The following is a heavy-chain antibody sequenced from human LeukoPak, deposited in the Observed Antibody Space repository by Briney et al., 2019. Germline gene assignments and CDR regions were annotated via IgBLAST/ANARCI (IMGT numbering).Heavy chain of an antibody. J-gene: IGHJ4*02. D-gene: IGHD1-14*01. V-gene: IGHV3-33*01. CDR2: IWYDGSNK. Sequence: PGRSLRLSCAASGFTFSSYGMHWVRQAPGKGLEWVADIWYDGSNKFYADSVKGRFNISRDKSKNTLYLQLSTLRAEDTAVYYCARNQRYFDYWGQGTLVTVSS. CDR3: ARNQRYFDY. CDR1: GFTFSSYG.